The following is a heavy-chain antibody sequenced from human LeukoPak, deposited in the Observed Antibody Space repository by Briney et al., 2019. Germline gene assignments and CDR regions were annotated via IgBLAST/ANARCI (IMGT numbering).Heavy chain of an antibody. J-gene: IGHJ6*03. CDR1: GGSISSYY. Sequence: KPSETLSLTCTVSGGSISSYYWSWIRQPPGKGLEWIGYIYYSGSTNYNPSPKSRVTISVDTSKNQFSLKLSSVTAADTAVYYCARDPGVAATPYYYMDVWGKGTTVTVSS. CDR2: IYYSGST. CDR3: ARDPGVAATPYYYMDV. V-gene: IGHV4-59*01. D-gene: IGHD2-15*01.